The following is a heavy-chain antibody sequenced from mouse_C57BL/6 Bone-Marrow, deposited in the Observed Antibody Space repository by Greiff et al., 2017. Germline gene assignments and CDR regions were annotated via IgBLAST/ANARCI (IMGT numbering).Heavy chain of an antibody. Sequence: VKLQQPGAELVMPGASVKLSCKASGYTFTSYWMHWVKQRPGQGLEWIGEIDPSDSYTNYNQKFKGKSTLTVDKSSSTAYMQLSSLTSEDSAVYYCARYYGSSYWYFDVWGTGTTVTVSS. J-gene: IGHJ1*03. V-gene: IGHV1-69*01. CDR1: GYTFTSYW. CDR3: ARYYGSSYWYFDV. D-gene: IGHD1-1*01. CDR2: IDPSDSYT.